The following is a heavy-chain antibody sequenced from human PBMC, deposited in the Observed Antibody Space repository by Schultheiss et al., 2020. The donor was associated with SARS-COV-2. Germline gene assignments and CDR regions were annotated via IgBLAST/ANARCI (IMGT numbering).Heavy chain of an antibody. CDR3: ARDANGLSGATGYWFDP. V-gene: IGHV3-30*04. J-gene: IGHJ5*02. CDR1: GFTFSSYA. D-gene: IGHD1-26*01. Sequence: GGSLRLSCAASGFTFSSYAMHWVRQAPGKGLEWVAVISYDGSNKYYADSVKGRFTMSRDNAKNSLYLQMNSLRDEDTAVYYCARDANGLSGATGYWFDPWGQGTLVTVSS. CDR2: ISYDGSNK.